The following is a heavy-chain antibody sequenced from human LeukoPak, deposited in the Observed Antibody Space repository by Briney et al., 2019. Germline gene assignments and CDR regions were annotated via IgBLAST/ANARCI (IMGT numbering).Heavy chain of an antibody. D-gene: IGHD1-26*01. Sequence: GASVKVSCKASGYTFTSYGISWVRQAPGQRLEWMGWIDAGNGNTKYSQKFQGRVTITRDTSASTAYMELSSLRSEDTAVYYCARDLGGFRGSYYRPFDYWGQGTLVTVSS. J-gene: IGHJ4*02. CDR2: IDAGNGNT. CDR1: GYTFTSYG. CDR3: ARDLGGFRGSYYRPFDY. V-gene: IGHV1-3*01.